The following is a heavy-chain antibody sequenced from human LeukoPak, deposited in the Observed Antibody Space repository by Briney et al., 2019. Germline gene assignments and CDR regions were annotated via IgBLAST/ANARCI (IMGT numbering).Heavy chain of an antibody. CDR3: ARVRSGSPRAFDI. CDR1: GGSISSTTYY. J-gene: IGHJ3*02. Sequence: SETLSLTCTVSGGSISSTTYYWSWIRQPAGKGLEWIGRIYTSGSTNYNPSLKSRVTMSVDTSKNQFSLKLSSVTAADTAVYYCARVRSGSPRAFDIWGQGTMVTVSS. V-gene: IGHV4-61*02. CDR2: IYTSGST. D-gene: IGHD1-26*01.